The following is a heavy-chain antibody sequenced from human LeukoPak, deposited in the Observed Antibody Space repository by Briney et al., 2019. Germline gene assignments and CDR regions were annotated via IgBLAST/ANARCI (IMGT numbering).Heavy chain of an antibody. V-gene: IGHV1-18*01. D-gene: IGHD1-26*01. CDR2: ISAYNGNT. CDR3: AREGGVASGNNWFDP. CDR1: GYTFTSNG. J-gene: IGHJ5*02. Sequence: ASVKVSCKASGYTFTSNGISWVRQAPGQGLEWMGWISAYNGNTNYAQKLQGRVTMTTDTSTSTAYMELRSLRSDDTAVYYCAREGGVASGNNWFDPWGQGTLVTVSS.